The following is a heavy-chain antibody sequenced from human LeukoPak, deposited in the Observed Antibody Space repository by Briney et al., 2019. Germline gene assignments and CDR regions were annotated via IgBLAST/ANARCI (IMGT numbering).Heavy chain of an antibody. CDR2: INWNGGST. Sequence: GGSLRLSCAASGFTFDDYGMSWVRQAPGKGLEWVSGINWNGGSTGYADSVKGRFTISRDNAKNSLYLQMNSLRAEDTAVYYCATAVTTIAFYYYYYMDVWGQGTLVTVSS. J-gene: IGHJ6*03. CDR1: GFTFDDYG. D-gene: IGHD4-17*01. CDR3: ATAVTTIAFYYYYYMDV. V-gene: IGHV3-20*04.